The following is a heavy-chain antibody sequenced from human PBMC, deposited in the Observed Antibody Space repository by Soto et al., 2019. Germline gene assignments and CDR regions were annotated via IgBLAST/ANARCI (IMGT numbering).Heavy chain of an antibody. Sequence: SETLSLTCTVSGGSISSYYWSWIRQPPGKGLEWIGYIYYSGSTNYNPSLKSRVTISVDTSKNQFSLKLSSVTAADTAVYYCARDSSGSYGSVYFDYRGQGTLVTVSS. CDR2: IYYSGST. CDR3: ARDSSGSYGSVYFDY. J-gene: IGHJ4*02. CDR1: GGSISSYY. V-gene: IGHV4-59*01. D-gene: IGHD5-18*01.